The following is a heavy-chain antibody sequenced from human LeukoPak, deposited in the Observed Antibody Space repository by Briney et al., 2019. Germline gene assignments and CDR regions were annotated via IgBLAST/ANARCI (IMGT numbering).Heavy chain of an antibody. V-gene: IGHV3-30*02. D-gene: IGHD6-19*01. CDR2: IQSDGTTK. Sequence: GGSLRLSCAASGFTFSNYGMHWFRRAPGKGLEWVAFIQSDGTTKYYTDSVRGRFTISRDKSKNTLYLQMNSLRAEDTAVYYCASGTVAEAPSWGQGTLVTVSS. J-gene: IGHJ5*02. CDR1: GFTFSNYG. CDR3: ASGTVAEAPS.